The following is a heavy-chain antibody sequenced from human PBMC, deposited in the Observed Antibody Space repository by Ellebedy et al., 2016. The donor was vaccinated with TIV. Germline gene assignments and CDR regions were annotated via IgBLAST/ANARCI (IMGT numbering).Heavy chain of an antibody. V-gene: IGHV5-51*01. J-gene: IGHJ5*02. CDR3: ATSLSALEP. D-gene: IGHD2/OR15-2a*01. CDR2: IWPGGSDT. Sequence: GESLKISCQASGYNFTHYWIAWVRQMPGKGLEFMGIIWPGGSDTKYGPSFQGQVTISVDKSINTTYLQWNSLKASDTAMYYCATSLSALEPWGQGTLVTVSS. CDR1: GYNFTHYW.